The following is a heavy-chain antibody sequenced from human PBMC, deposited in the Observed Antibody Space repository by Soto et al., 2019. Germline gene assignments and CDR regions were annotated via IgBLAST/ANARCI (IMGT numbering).Heavy chain of an antibody. CDR3: ARDRDDYGSVGWFDP. Sequence: ASVKVSCKAPGYTFTSYGISWVRQAPGQGLEWMGWISAYNGNTNYAQKLQGRVTMTTDTSTSTAYMELRSLRSDDTAVYYCARDRDDYGSVGWFDPWGQGTLVTVSS. J-gene: IGHJ5*02. V-gene: IGHV1-18*04. CDR2: ISAYNGNT. CDR1: GYTFTSYG. D-gene: IGHD4-17*01.